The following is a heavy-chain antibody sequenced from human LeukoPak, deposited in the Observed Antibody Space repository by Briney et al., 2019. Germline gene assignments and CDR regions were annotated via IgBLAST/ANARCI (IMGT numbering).Heavy chain of an antibody. CDR2: INPNSGNT. V-gene: IGHV1-8*01. D-gene: IGHD6-19*01. J-gene: IGHJ5*02. CDR1: GYTLTSYH. CDR3: ARGRAVPGKQRWNNWFDP. Sequence: RASVKVSCEACGYTLTSYHTNCVPHATGQGLEWMGWINPNSGNTGYAQKFQGRVTMTRNTSISTAYMELSSLRSEDTAVYYCARGRAVPGKQRWNNWFDPWGQGTLVTVSS.